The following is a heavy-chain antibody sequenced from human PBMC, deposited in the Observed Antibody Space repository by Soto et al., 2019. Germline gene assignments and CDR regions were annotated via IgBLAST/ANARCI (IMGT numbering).Heavy chain of an antibody. D-gene: IGHD4-4*01. CDR3: ARDTNYRGTRAFDI. V-gene: IGHV3-21*01. Sequence: GGSLRLSCAASGFTFSSYSMNWVRQAPGKGLEWVSSISSSSSYIYYADSVKGRFTISRDNAKNSLYLQMNSLRAEDTAVYYCARDTNYRGTRAFDIWGQGTIVTVSS. J-gene: IGHJ3*02. CDR1: GFTFSSYS. CDR2: ISSSSSYI.